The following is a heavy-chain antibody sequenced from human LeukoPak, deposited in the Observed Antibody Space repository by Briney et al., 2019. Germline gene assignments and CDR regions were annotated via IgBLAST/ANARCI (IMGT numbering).Heavy chain of an antibody. J-gene: IGHJ5*02. CDR3: ARGCRDGYTSNWFDP. Sequence: PSETLSLNCTVSGGSVSSGSYYWSWIRQPPGKGLEWIGYIYYSGSTNYNPSLKSRVTISVDTSKNQFSLKLSSVTAADTAVYYCARGCRDGYTSNWFDPWGQGTLVTVSS. V-gene: IGHV4-61*01. D-gene: IGHD5-24*01. CDR1: GGSVSSGSYY. CDR2: IYYSGST.